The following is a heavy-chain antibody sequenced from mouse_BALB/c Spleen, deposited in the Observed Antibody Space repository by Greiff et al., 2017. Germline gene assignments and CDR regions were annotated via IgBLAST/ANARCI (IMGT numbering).Heavy chain of an antibody. CDR3: ARSDYYGSRRYAMDY. CDR1: GYTFTSYW. Sequence: QVQLQQPGAELVKPGASVKLSCKASGYTFTSYWMHWVKQRPGQGLEWIGEINPSNGRTNYNEKFKSKATLTVDKSSSTAYMQLSSLTSEDSAVYYCARSDYYGSRRYAMDYWGQGTSVTVSS. D-gene: IGHD1-1*01. CDR2: INPSNGRT. V-gene: IGHV1S81*02. J-gene: IGHJ4*01.